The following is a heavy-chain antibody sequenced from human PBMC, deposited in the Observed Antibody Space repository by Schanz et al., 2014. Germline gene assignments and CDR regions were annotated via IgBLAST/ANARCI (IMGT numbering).Heavy chain of an antibody. CDR1: GYTFTTYA. J-gene: IGHJ4*02. V-gene: IGHV1-3*04. CDR3: ARGIGGYGANNYFDY. D-gene: IGHD5-12*01. Sequence: QVQLVQSGAEVKKPGASVRVSCKASGYTFTTYAMSWVRQAPGQRLEWMGWINTGSGDTKYSQNFQGRVTITRDTSASTVYMALTDLRSDDTAVYSCARGIGGYGANNYFDYWGQGTLVTVSS. CDR2: INTGSGDT.